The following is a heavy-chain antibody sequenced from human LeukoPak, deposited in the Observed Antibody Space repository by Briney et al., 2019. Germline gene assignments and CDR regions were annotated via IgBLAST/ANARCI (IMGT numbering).Heavy chain of an antibody. CDR3: ARVGTFADC. Sequence: GASVKVSCKASGYTFTNYYIHWVRQAPGQGLEWMGIINPSGGSTSYAQKFQGRVTMTRDTSTSTVYMYLSSLRSEDTAMYYCARVGTFADCWGQGTLVTVSS. CDR1: GYTFTNYY. J-gene: IGHJ4*02. CDR2: INPSGGST. V-gene: IGHV1-46*03. D-gene: IGHD1-7*01.